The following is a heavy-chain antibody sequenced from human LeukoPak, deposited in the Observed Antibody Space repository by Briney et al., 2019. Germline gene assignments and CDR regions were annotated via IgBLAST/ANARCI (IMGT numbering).Heavy chain of an antibody. V-gene: IGHV3-21*01. Sequence: GGSLRLSCAASGFTFSSYSMNWVRQAPGKGLEWVSSISSSSSYIYYADSVKGRFTISRDNAKNSLYLQMNSLRAEDTAVYYCASSYYDYVWGSYRQEYYFDYWGQGTQVTVSS. CDR1: GFTFSSYS. J-gene: IGHJ4*02. D-gene: IGHD3-16*02. CDR2: ISSSSSYI. CDR3: ASSYYDYVWGSYRQEYYFDY.